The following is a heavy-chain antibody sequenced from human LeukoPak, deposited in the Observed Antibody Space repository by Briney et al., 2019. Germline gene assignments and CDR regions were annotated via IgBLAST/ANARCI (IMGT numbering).Heavy chain of an antibody. CDR1: GGSISSGDYY. CDR3: ARGLFYNDSSGYSNYFDY. V-gene: IGHV4-30-4*08. Sequence: SQTLSLTCTVSGGSISSGDYYWSWIRQPPGKGVEWIGYIYYSGSTYYNPSLKSRVTISVDTSKNQFSLKLSSVTAADTAVYYCARGLFYNDSSGYSNYFDYWGRETLVTVSS. J-gene: IGHJ4*02. D-gene: IGHD3-22*01. CDR2: IYYSGST.